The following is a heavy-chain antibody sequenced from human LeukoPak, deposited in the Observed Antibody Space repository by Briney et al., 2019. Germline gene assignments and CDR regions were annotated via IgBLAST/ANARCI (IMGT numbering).Heavy chain of an antibody. D-gene: IGHD2-2*01. V-gene: IGHV4-39*01. CDR3: ARALIVVVLAATPD. CDR2: IYYSGTT. Sequence: PSETLSLTCTVSGGSISSSSYYWGWIRQPPGKGLEWIGSIYYSGTTYYNPSLKSRFTISVDTSKNQFSLKLNSVTAADTAVYYCARALIVVVLAATPDWGQGCLVTVSS. CDR1: GGSISSSSYY. J-gene: IGHJ4*02.